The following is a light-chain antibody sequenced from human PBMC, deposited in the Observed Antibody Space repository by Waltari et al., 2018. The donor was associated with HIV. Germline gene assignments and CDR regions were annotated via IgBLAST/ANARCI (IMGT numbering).Light chain of an antibody. CDR2: GAS. J-gene: IGKJ1*01. CDR3: QQTYTAPKT. V-gene: IGKV1-39*01. CDR1: QSISNF. Sequence: DIQMTQSPSSLPASVGDRVTITCRASQSISNFLNWDQQKPGKAPDLLICGASSVQSGVQSRFSGSGSVTDFILTISRLQPEDFATYYCQQTYTAPKTFGQGTTVEIK.